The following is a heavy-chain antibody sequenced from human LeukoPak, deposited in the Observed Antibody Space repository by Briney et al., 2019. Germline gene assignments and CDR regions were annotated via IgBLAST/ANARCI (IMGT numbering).Heavy chain of an antibody. CDR2: INPNSGGT. CDR3: AREDYDDRSGYYPSH. V-gene: IGHV1-2*02. J-gene: IGHJ4*02. D-gene: IGHD3-22*01. CDR1: GYTFTDYF. Sequence: ASVKVSCKASGYTFTDYFMHWVRQAPGQGLEWMGWINPNSGGTNYAQRFQGRVTMTRDTSITTAYMELSRLRSDDTAVYYCAREDYDDRSGYYPSHWGQGTLVTVSS.